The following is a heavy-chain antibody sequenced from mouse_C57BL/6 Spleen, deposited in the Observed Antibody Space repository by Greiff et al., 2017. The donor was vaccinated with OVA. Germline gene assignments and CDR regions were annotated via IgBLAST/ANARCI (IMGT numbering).Heavy chain of an antibody. CDR2: IDPSDSYT. CDR1: GYTFTSYW. Sequence: VQLQQPGAELVKPGASVKLSCKASGYTFTSYWMQWVKQRPGQGLEWIGEIDPSDSYTNYNQKFKGKATLTVDTSSSTAYMQLSSLTSEDSAVYYCYFLDYWGQGTSVTVSS. CDR3: YFLDY. V-gene: IGHV1-50*01. J-gene: IGHJ4*01.